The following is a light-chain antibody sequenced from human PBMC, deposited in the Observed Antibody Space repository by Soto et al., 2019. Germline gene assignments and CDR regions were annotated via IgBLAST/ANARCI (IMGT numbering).Light chain of an antibody. V-gene: IGLV2-23*02. CDR3: CSYAGSSTYV. CDR2: EVS. CDR1: SSDVGSYNL. J-gene: IGLJ1*01. Sequence: QSALTQPASVSGSPGQSITISCTGTSSDVGSYNLVSWYQQHPGKAPKLMIYEVSNRPSGVSNRFSGSKSGNTASLTISGLQDEDEADYYCCSYAGSSTYVFGTGTKVTVL.